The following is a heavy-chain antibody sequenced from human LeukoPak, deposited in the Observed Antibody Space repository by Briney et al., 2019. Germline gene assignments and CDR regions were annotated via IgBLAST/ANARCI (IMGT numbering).Heavy chain of an antibody. Sequence: RSSETLSLTCTVSGGSISSSSYYWGWIRQPPGKGLEWIGSIYYSGSTYYNPSLKSRVTISVDTSKNQFSLKLSSVTAADTAVYYCARDKRITSGVFDYWGQGTLVTVSS. CDR2: IYYSGST. D-gene: IGHD1-14*01. CDR3: ARDKRITSGVFDY. J-gene: IGHJ4*02. CDR1: GGSISSSSYY. V-gene: IGHV4-39*07.